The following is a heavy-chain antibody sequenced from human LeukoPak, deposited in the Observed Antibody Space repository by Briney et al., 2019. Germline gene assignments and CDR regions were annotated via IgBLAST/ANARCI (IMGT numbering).Heavy chain of an antibody. CDR2: INPSGGST. CDR3: ARGDPLITIFGVVTTPLDY. V-gene: IGHV1-46*01. D-gene: IGHD3-3*01. J-gene: IGHJ4*02. Sequence: GASVKVSCKASGYTSTSYYMHWVRQAPGQGLEWMGIINPSGGSTSYAQKFQGRVTMTRDTSTSTVYMELSSLRSEDTAVYYCARGDPLITIFGVVTTPLDYWGQGTLVTVSS. CDR1: GYTSTSYY.